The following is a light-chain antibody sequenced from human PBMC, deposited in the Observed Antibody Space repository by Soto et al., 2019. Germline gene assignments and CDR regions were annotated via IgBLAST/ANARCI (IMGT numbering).Light chain of an antibody. V-gene: IGKV1-5*01. Sequence: DIQMTQSPSTLSASVGDRVTITCRASQSISNWLAWYQQKQGKAPKLLIYAASTLQSGVPSRFSGSGSGTDFTLAISSLQPEDFATYYCQQLNSYPPTFGQGTKVDI. CDR2: AAS. J-gene: IGKJ1*01. CDR3: QQLNSYPPT. CDR1: QSISNW.